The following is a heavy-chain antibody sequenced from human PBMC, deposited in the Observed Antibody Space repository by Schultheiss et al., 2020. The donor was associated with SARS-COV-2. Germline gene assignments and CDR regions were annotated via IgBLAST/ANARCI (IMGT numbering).Heavy chain of an antibody. CDR1: GGSFSGYY. CDR3: ARGYSGWRSEWFDP. Sequence: ETLSLTCAVYGGSFSGYYWSWIRQPPGKGLEWIGEINHSGSTNYNPSLKSRVTISVDTSKNQFSLKLSSVTAADTAVYYCARGYSGWRSEWFDPWGQGTLVTVSS. V-gene: IGHV4-34*01. J-gene: IGHJ5*02. CDR2: INHSGST. D-gene: IGHD6-19*01.